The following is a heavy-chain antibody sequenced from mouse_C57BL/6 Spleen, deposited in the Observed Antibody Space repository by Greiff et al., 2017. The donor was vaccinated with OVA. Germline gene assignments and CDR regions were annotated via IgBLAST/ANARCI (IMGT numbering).Heavy chain of an antibody. J-gene: IGHJ3*01. Sequence: QVQLQQPGAELVKPGASVKMSCKASGYTFTSYWITWVKQRPGQSLEWIGDIYPGSGSTNYNEKFKSKATLTVDTSSSTAYMQLSSLTSEDSAVYYCASSYYGSSPAWFAYWGQGTLVTVSA. CDR2: IYPGSGST. CDR1: GYTFTSYW. CDR3: ASSYYGSSPAWFAY. V-gene: IGHV1-55*01. D-gene: IGHD1-1*01.